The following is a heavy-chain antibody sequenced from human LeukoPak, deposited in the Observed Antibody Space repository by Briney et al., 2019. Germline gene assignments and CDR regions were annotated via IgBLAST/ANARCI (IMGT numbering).Heavy chain of an antibody. V-gene: IGHV5-51*01. CDR3: ARLSGCHYYYYYYYMDV. CDR2: IYPGDSDT. J-gene: IGHJ6*03. D-gene: IGHD3-22*01. CDR1: GYSFTSYW. Sequence: GESLKISCKGSGYSFTSYWIGWVRQMPGKGLEWMGIIYPGDSDTRYSPSFQGQVTISADKSISTAYLQWSSLKASDTAMYYCARLSGCHYYYYYYYMDVWGKGTTVTISS.